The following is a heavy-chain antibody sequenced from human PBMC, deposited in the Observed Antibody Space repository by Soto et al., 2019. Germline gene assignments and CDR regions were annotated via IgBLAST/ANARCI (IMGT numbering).Heavy chain of an antibody. CDR2: VSGSGGST. CDR3: AKAEWEREYFDY. V-gene: IGHV3-23*01. D-gene: IGHD1-26*01. Sequence: GGSLRLSCAASGFTFSSYAMSWVRQAPGRGLEWVSTVSGSGGSTYYADSVKGRFTTSRDNSKNTLYLQMSSLRVDATAVCYCAKAEWEREYFDYWGEGTLVTVSS. J-gene: IGHJ4*02. CDR1: GFTFSSYA.